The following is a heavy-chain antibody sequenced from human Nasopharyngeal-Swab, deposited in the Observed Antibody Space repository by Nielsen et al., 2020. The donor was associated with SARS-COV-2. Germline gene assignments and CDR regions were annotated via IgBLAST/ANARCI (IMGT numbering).Heavy chain of an antibody. CDR3: ARGSRSSGWGRGAYYYYGRDV. Sequence: SVKVSCKASGGTFSSYAISWVRQAPGQGLEWMGGIIPIFGTANYAQKFQGRVTITADESTSTAYMELSSLRSEDTAVYYCARGSRSSGWGRGAYYYYGRDVWGQGNTVTVSS. D-gene: IGHD6-19*01. J-gene: IGHJ6*02. CDR2: IIPIFGTA. V-gene: IGHV1-69*13. CDR1: GGTFSSYA.